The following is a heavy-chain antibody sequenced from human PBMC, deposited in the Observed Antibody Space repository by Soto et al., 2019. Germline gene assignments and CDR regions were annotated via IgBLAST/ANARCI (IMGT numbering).Heavy chain of an antibody. D-gene: IGHD2-2*01. CDR1: VFTVRSHF. CDR3: AKDLEGYCSSTSGYTYFGLDV. CDR2: ISYDVRNK. V-gene: IGHV3-30*18. J-gene: IGHJ6*02. Sequence: LRRSCAASVFTVRSHFMNVARQATGPWLEWVAVISYDVRNKYYADSVKGRFTISRDNSKHTLFLQMNSLRPEDTAVYYCAKDLEGYCSSTSGYTYFGLDVWGQGTTVTVSS.